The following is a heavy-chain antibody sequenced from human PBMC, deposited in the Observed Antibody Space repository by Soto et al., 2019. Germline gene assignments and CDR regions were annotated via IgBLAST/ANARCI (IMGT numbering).Heavy chain of an antibody. V-gene: IGHV1-69*13. CDR3: ARSHSTTPVAVAGPDYYFGL. CDR1: GGTFSSYA. D-gene: IGHD6-19*01. Sequence: GASVKVSCKASGGTFSSYAISWVRQAPGQGLEWMGGIIPIFSTANYAQKFQGRVAITADESPNTAFMELTTLTAEDTAVYYRARSHSTTPVAVAGPDYYFGLWGRGTLVTVSS. CDR2: IIPIFSTA. J-gene: IGHJ4*02.